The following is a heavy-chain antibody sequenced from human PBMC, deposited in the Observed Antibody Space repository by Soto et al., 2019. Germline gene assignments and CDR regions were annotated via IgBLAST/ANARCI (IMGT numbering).Heavy chain of an antibody. CDR3: ARNIEGIVATTPYYFDY. CDR1: GYTFTSYD. Sequence: ASVKVSCKASGYTFTSYDINWVRQATGQGLEWMGWISAYNGNTNYAQKLQGRVTMTTDTSTSTAYMELRSLRSDDTAVYYCARNIEGIVATTPYYFDYWGQGTLVTVSS. J-gene: IGHJ4*02. V-gene: IGHV1-18*01. CDR2: ISAYNGNT. D-gene: IGHD5-12*01.